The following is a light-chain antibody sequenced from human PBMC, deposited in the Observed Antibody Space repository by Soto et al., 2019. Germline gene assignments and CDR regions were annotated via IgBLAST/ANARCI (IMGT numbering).Light chain of an antibody. CDR1: QSIDSTY. V-gene: IGKV3D-15*01. J-gene: IGKJ4*01. CDR3: QQYNNWPLT. CDR2: GPS. Sequence: EIVLTQSPGTLSLSPGERATLSCRASQSIDSTYLAWYQQKPGQAPRLLIYGPSSRATGIPDRFSGSGSGTEFTLTTSGLQSEDFATYYCQQYNNWPLTFGGGTKVDIK.